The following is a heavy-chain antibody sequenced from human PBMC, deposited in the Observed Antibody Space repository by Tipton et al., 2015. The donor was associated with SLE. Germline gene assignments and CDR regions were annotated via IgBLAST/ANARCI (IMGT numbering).Heavy chain of an antibody. J-gene: IGHJ4*02. CDR3: ARVPRTFYYDESGLFDY. Sequence: TLSLTCTVSGVSISSSSYYWGCIRQPPGKGLGWIGYIYYTMSAYYNPFLKSRVIISLDTSKNHFSLKLSSVTAADTAVYYCARVPRTFYYDESGLFDYWGPGTLVTVSS. CDR1: GVSISSSSYY. V-gene: IGHV4-31*03. CDR2: IYYTMSA. D-gene: IGHD3-22*01.